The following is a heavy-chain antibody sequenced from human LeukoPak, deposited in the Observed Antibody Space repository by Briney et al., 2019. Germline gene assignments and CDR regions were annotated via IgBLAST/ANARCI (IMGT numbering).Heavy chain of an antibody. Sequence: LPGGSLRLSCAASGFTFSSFAMHWVRQAPGKGLEWVAVISYDGSNKYFADSVKGRFTISRDNSKNTLYLQINSLRAEDTAVYYCTSNYYHDTSGYYFEYWGQGTLVTVSS. CDR3: TSNYYHDTSGYYFEY. CDR1: GFTFSSFA. CDR2: ISYDGSNK. J-gene: IGHJ4*02. V-gene: IGHV3-30-3*01. D-gene: IGHD3-22*01.